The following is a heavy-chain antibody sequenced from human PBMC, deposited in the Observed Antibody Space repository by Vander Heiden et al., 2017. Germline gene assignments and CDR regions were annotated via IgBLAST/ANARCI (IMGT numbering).Heavy chain of an antibody. D-gene: IGHD1-7*01. CDR3: ARVIKGRYNWNYGQRDYYYYYGMDV. CDR1: GGSFSGYY. V-gene: IGHV4-34*01. Sequence: QVQLQQWGAGLLKPSETLSLTCAVYGGSFSGYYWSWIRQPPGKGLEWIGESNHSGSTNYNPSLKSRVTISVDTSKNQFSLKLSSVTAADTAVYYCARVIKGRYNWNYGQRDYYYYYGMDVWGQGTTVTVSS. J-gene: IGHJ6*02. CDR2: SNHSGST.